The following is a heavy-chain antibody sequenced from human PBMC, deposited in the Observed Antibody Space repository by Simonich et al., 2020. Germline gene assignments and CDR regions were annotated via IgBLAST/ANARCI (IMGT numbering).Heavy chain of an antibody. D-gene: IGHD3-3*01. V-gene: IGHV1-2*02. Sequence: QVQLLQPGAEVKKPASSVKVSCQASRYTLTGYNMHWVRQALGQGIGGRGCINTNSGGTTYAQKFQVRVTMTRDTSISTAYMELSRLRSDDTAVYYCARPRITIFGVVKGAFDIWGQGTMVTVSS. CDR1: RYTLTGYN. J-gene: IGHJ3*02. CDR2: INTNSGGT. CDR3: ARPRITIFGVVKGAFDI.